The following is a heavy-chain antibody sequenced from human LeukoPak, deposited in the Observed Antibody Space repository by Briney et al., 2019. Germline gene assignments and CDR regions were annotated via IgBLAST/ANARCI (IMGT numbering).Heavy chain of an antibody. D-gene: IGHD1-26*01. CDR3: ARHPSNDYSGSRYYFDS. V-gene: IGHV4-59*08. J-gene: IGHJ4*02. Sequence: PSETLSLTCTVSGGSISSYYWSWIRQPPGKGLEWIGYISYSVTTDYNPSLKGRVTISVDTSKNQFSLHLSSVTAADTAVYFCARHPSNDYSGSRYYFDSWGQGTLVTVSS. CDR2: ISYSVTT. CDR1: GGSISSYY.